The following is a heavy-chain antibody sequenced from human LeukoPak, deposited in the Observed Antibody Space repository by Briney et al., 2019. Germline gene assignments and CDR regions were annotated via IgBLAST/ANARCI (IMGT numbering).Heavy chain of an antibody. V-gene: IGHV4-39*07. J-gene: IGHJ4*02. Sequence: PSETLSLTCTVSGGSISSSGYYWSWIRQPPGKGLEWIGEINHSGSTNYNPSPKSRVTISVDTSKNQFSLKLSSVTAADTAVYYCARGPRITGTTSFDYWGQGTLVTVSS. CDR1: GGSISSSGYY. D-gene: IGHD1-7*01. CDR2: INHSGST. CDR3: ARGPRITGTTSFDY.